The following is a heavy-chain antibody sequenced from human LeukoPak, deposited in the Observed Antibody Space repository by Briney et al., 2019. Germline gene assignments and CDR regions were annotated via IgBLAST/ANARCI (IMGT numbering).Heavy chain of an antibody. CDR1: GFTFDDYA. Sequence: GGSLRLSCAASGFTFDDYAMHWVRHAPGKGLEWVSGISWNSGSIGYADSVKGRFTISRDNAKNSLYLQMNSLRAEDTALYYCAKVGGSGSSTSSFDYWGQGTPVTVSS. D-gene: IGHD2-2*01. CDR2: ISWNSGSI. CDR3: AKVGGSGSSTSSFDY. V-gene: IGHV3-9*01. J-gene: IGHJ4*02.